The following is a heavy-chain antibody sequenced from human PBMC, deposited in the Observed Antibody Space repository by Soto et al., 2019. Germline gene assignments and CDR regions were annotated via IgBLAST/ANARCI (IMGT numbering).Heavy chain of an antibody. J-gene: IGHJ6*03. CDR3: AKVMQAFGTESWYYYSMDV. V-gene: IGHV3-30*18. CDR1: GFTFGNYA. CDR2: ISYDGKKD. D-gene: IGHD3-16*01. Sequence: VPLVQSGGGVVQTGGSLRLSCVASGFTFGNYAMHWVRQAPGKGLEWAAVISYDGKKDFYADFVRGRFTISRDNAKTTVYLQMDSLRGEDTAVYFCAKVMQAFGTESWYYYSMDVWGKGTTVSVSS.